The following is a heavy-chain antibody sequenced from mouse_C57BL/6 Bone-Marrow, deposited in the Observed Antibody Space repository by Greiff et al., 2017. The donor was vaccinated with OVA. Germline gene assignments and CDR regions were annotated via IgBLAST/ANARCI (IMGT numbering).Heavy chain of an antibody. CDR1: GFNIKDYY. D-gene: IGHD2-5*01. CDR3: TTLYYSNSFGGFAY. V-gene: IGHV14-1*01. Sequence: EVQLQQSGAELVRPGASVKLSCTASGFNIKDYYMHWVKQRPEQGLEWIGRIDPEDGDTEYAPKFQGKATMTADTSSNTTYLQLSSLTSEDTAVYYCTTLYYSNSFGGFAYWGQGTLVTVSA. J-gene: IGHJ3*01. CDR2: IDPEDGDT.